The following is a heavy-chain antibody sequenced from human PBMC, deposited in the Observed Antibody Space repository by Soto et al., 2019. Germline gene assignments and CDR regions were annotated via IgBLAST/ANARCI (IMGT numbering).Heavy chain of an antibody. V-gene: IGHV3-21*01. CDR2: ISSSSSYI. CDR1: VFTFSSYS. D-gene: IGHD3-10*01. CDR3: ARRGWVRGDPEVYYYYGMDV. J-gene: IGHJ6*02. Sequence: LRLSCAASVFTFSSYSMNWVRQAPGKGLEWVSSISSSSSYIYYADSVKGRFTISRDNAKNSLYLQMNSLRAEDTAVYYCARRGWVRGDPEVYYYYGMDVWGQGTTVTVSS.